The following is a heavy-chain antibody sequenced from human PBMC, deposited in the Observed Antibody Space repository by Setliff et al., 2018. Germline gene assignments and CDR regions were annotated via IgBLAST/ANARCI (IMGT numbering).Heavy chain of an antibody. CDR1: GYTFTNYG. J-gene: IGHJ6*02. Sequence: ASVKVSCKASGYTFTNYGVTWVRQAPGQGREWMGWIGAYNGNTYNAHKFQERVTITRDISTSTAYMELSSLRSEDTAVYYCAEDQPKERLRYYYYGMDVWGQGTTVTVSS. CDR3: AEDQPKERLRYYYYGMDV. D-gene: IGHD6-25*01. CDR2: IGAYNGNT. V-gene: IGHV1-18*01.